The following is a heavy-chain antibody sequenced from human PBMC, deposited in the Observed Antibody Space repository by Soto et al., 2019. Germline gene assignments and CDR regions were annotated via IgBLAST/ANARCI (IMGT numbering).Heavy chain of an antibody. D-gene: IGHD3-3*01. CDR3: ARAGYKTYYDFWNGPRAPPGFDP. Sequence: QVQLVQSGAEVKKPGASVKVSCKASGYTFTSYGISWVRQAPGQGLEWMGWISAYNGNTNYAQKLQGRVTMTTDTSTSTAYMELRSLRSDDTAVHYCARAGYKTYYDFWNGPRAPPGFDPWGQGTLVTVSS. J-gene: IGHJ5*02. CDR1: GYTFTSYG. V-gene: IGHV1-18*01. CDR2: ISAYNGNT.